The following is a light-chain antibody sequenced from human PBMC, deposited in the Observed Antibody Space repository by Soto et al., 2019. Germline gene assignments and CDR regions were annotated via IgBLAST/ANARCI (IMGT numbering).Light chain of an antibody. Sequence: DIPLTQSPSSLSASVGDRVTITCRASQSISSSLHWYQQTSGQPPKLLIFAASALQTGVPSRFGGRGSASYSTPPVDGLQPDDVATYYCLQTHTTPNTFGQGTKLEI. J-gene: IGKJ2*01. V-gene: IGKV1-39*01. CDR3: LQTHTTPNT. CDR2: AAS. CDR1: QSISSS.